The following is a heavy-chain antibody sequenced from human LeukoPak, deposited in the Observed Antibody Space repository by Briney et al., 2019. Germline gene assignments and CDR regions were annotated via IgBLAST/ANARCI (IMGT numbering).Heavy chain of an antibody. CDR3: ARLSSGIGDLDY. CDR2: TYYRSKWYN. V-gene: IGHV6-1*01. J-gene: IGHJ4*02. Sequence: SQTLSLTCAISGDSVSSKSATWNWIRQSPSRGLEWLGRTYYRSKWYNDYAVSVKGRITINPDTSKNQFSLLLNSVTPEDTAVYYCARLSSGIGDLDYWGQGTLVTVSS. D-gene: IGHD3-3*01. CDR1: GDSVSSKSAT.